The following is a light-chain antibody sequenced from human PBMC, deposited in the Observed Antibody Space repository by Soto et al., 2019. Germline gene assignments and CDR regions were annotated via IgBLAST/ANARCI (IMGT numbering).Light chain of an antibody. CDR2: GTN. J-gene: IGLJ2*01. CDR3: QSYDSSLSGLI. CDR1: YSNIGAGYD. V-gene: IGLV1-40*01. Sequence: QSVLTQPPSVSGAPGQRVTISCTGSYSNIGAGYDVHWYQQLPGTAPKLLLYGTNIRPSGVPDRFSGSKSGTSASLAITGLQTEDEAGYYCQSYDSSLSGLIFGGGTKVTVL.